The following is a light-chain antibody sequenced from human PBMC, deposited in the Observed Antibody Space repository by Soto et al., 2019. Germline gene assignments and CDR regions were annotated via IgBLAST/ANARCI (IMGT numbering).Light chain of an antibody. Sequence: ETVLTQSPGTVSLSPGERATLSCTTSQSVRSNYLAWYQQKPGQAPRLLIYGVFNRATGIPDRFSGSGSGTDFTLTISGLDPEGSAVYYCQHYDGSPRTFGQGTKVEI. CDR3: QHYDGSPRT. J-gene: IGKJ2*01. CDR2: GVF. V-gene: IGKV3-20*01. CDR1: QSVRSNY.